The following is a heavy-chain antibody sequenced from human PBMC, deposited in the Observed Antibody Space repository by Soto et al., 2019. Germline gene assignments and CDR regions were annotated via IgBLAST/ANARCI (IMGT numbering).Heavy chain of an antibody. CDR2: ISPYDGNT. J-gene: IGHJ6*02. CDR3: ARGGYYDSSGSRNYHYYGMNV. V-gene: IGHV1-18*01. Sequence: GASVKVSCKASGYTFGSYGINWVRQAPGQGLEWLGWISPYDGNTKYAQILQGRVSMTTDTSTKTAYMEVRSLRSDDTAVYYCARGGYYDSSGSRNYHYYGMNVWGQGTTVTVSS. D-gene: IGHD3-22*01. CDR1: GYTFGSYG.